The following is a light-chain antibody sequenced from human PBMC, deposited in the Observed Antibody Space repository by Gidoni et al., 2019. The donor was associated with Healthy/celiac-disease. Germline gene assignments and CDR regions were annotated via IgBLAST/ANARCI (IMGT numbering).Light chain of an antibody. J-gene: IGKJ1*01. CDR1: QSVSSY. CDR3: QQRSKWPPV. CDR2: DAS. Sequence: TVLTQSPATLSLSAGARATLSCRASQSVSSYLAWYQQKPGQAPRCLIYDASNRDTGIPDRISGRGSGTDFTLIISSLEPEDFAVYYWQQRSKWPPVFGQGTKVEIK. V-gene: IGKV3-11*01.